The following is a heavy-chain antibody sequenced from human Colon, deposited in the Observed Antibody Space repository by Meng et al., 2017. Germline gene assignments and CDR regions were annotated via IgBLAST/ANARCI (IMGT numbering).Heavy chain of an antibody. V-gene: IGHV4-34*01. Sequence: QVPIQQWRAGLLKPSETLSLTCSVYGGSFSGYYWSWIRQPPGKGLEWIGEINHSGSTNYNPSLKSRVTISVDTSKNQFSLKLSSVTAADTAVYYCARERLSSGWYGGRWFDPWGQGTLVTVSS. CDR3: ARERLSSGWYGGRWFDP. CDR1: GGSFSGYY. D-gene: IGHD6-19*01. J-gene: IGHJ5*02. CDR2: INHSGST.